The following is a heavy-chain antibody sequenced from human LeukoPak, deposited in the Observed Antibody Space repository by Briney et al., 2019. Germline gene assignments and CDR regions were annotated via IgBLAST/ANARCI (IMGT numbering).Heavy chain of an antibody. CDR2: IIPIFGTA. CDR1: GGTFSSYA. J-gene: IGHJ5*02. CDR3: ARGDDYRSWFDP. V-gene: IGHV1-69*06. Sequence: RGASVKVSRKASGGTFSSYAISWVRQAPGQGLVWMGGIIPIFGTANYAQKFQGRVTITADKSTSTAYMELSSLRSEDTAVYYCARGDDYRSWFDPWGQGTLVTVSS. D-gene: IGHD4-11*01.